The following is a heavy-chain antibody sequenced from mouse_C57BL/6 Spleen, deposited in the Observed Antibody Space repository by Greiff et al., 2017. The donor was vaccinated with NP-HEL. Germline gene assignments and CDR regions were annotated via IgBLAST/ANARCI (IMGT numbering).Heavy chain of an antibody. CDR2: ISSGGDYI. D-gene: IGHD1-1*01. V-gene: IGHV5-9-1*02. J-gene: IGHJ4*01. CDR3: TRSVGATVVATDYYAMDY. Sequence: EVKLEESGEGLVKPGGSLKLSCAASGFTFSSYAMSWVRQTPEKRLEWVAYISSGGDYIYYADTVKGRFTISRDNARNTLYLQMSSLKSEDTAMYYCTRSVGATVVATDYYAMDYWGQGTSVTVSS. CDR1: GFTFSSYA.